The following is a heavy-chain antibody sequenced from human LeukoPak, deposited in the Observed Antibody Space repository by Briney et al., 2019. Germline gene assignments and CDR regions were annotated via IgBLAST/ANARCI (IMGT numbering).Heavy chain of an antibody. J-gene: IGHJ4*02. D-gene: IGHD6-19*01. V-gene: IGHV3-21*01. Sequence: GGSLRLSCAASGFTFSSYSMNWVRQAPGKGLEWVSSISSSSSYIYYADSVKGRFTISRDNAKNSLYLQMNSLRAEDTAVYYCARAIAVAGTRGLSDYWGQGTLVTVSS. CDR1: GFTFSSYS. CDR2: ISSSSSYI. CDR3: ARAIAVAGTRGLSDY.